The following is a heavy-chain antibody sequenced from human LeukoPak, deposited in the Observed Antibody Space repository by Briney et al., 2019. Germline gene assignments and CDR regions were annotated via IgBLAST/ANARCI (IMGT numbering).Heavy chain of an antibody. D-gene: IGHD3-16*01. J-gene: IGHJ4*02. V-gene: IGHV1-69-2*01. Sequence: ASVKVSCKVSGYTFTDYYMHWVQQAPGKGLEWMGLVDPEDGETIYAEKFQGRVTITADTSTDTAYMELSSLRSKDTAVYYCATPPGRWGGYWGQGTLVTVSS. CDR3: ATPPGRWGGY. CDR2: VDPEDGET. CDR1: GYTFTDYY.